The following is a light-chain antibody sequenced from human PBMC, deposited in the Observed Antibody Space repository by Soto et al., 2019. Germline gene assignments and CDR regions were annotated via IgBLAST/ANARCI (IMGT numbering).Light chain of an antibody. CDR3: CSYAGTYNYV. CDR1: SSEVGGYNY. Sequence: QSALTQPRSVSGSPGQAVTISCTGTSSEVGGYNYVSWYQRHPAKAPKLLIYDVTKRPSGVPDRFSGSKSGNTASLTISGLQAEDEADYYCCSYAGTYNYVFGTGTKVTVL. J-gene: IGLJ1*01. V-gene: IGLV2-11*01. CDR2: DVT.